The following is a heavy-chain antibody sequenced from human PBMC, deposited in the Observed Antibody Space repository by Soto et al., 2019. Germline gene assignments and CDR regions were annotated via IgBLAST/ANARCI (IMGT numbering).Heavy chain of an antibody. V-gene: IGHV4-34*01. Sequence: PSETLSLTCAVYGGSFSGYYWSWIRQPPGKGLEWIGEINHSGSTNYNPSLKSRVTISVDTSKNQFSLKLSSVTAADTAVYYCARGYGVRGVITSYYYYYGMDVWGQGTTVTSP. CDR3: ARGYGVRGVITSYYYYYGMDV. CDR1: GGSFSGYY. CDR2: INHSGST. D-gene: IGHD3-10*01. J-gene: IGHJ6*02.